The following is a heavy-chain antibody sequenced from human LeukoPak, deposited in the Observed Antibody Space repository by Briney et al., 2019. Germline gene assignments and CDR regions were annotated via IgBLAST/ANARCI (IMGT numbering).Heavy chain of an antibody. J-gene: IGHJ4*02. CDR2: IVPILGIA. CDR3: ARDSPLAAAGTNFDY. D-gene: IGHD6-13*01. V-gene: IGHV1-69*04. CDR1: GGTFSSYA. Sequence: ASVKVSCKASGGTFSSYAISWVRQAPGQGLEWMGRIVPILGIANYAQKFQGRVTITADKSTSTAYMELSSLRSEDTAVYYCARDSPLAAAGTNFDYWGQGTLVTVSS.